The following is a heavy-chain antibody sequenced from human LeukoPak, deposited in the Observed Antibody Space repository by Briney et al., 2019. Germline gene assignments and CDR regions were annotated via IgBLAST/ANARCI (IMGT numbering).Heavy chain of an antibody. V-gene: IGHV3-48*04. CDR2: ISSSSSTI. CDR3: ARGTWALDPRDNCSSTSCYPGAFDP. D-gene: IGHD2-2*01. Sequence: PGGSLRLSCAASGFTFSSYSMNWVRQAPGKGLEWVSYISSSSSTIYYADSVKGRFTISRDNAKNSLYLQMNSLRAEDTAVYYCARGTWALDPRDNCSSTSCYPGAFDPWGQGTLVTVSS. J-gene: IGHJ5*02. CDR1: GFTFSSYS.